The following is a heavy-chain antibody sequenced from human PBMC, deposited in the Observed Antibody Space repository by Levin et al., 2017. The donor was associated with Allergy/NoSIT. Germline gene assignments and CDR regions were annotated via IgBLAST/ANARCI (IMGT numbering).Heavy chain of an antibody. CDR1: GVTFRTAW. J-gene: IGHJ6*03. CDR3: TTDLLSHYMGG. V-gene: IGHV3-15*01. Sequence: GGSLRLSCVVSGVTFRTAWMNWVRQPPGKGLEWVGRIKSKPDGGTADYAAPVKGRFTISRDDSTNTLYLQMNSLKADDTAVYHCTTDLLSHYMGGWGKGAAVTVSS. CDR2: IKSKPDGGTA.